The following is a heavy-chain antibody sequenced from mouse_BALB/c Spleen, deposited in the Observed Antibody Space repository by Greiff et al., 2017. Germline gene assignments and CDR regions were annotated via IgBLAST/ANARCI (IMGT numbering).Heavy chain of an antibody. V-gene: IGHV5-17*02. Sequence: VQLKESGGGLVQPGGSRKLSCAASGFTFSSFGMHWVRQAPEKGLEWVAYISSGSSTIYYADTVKGRFTISRDNPKNTLFLQMTSLRSEDTAMYYCAAYLMDYWGQGTSVTVSS. D-gene: IGHD5-5*01. J-gene: IGHJ4*01. CDR3: AAYLMDY. CDR1: GFTFSSFG. CDR2: ISSGSSTI.